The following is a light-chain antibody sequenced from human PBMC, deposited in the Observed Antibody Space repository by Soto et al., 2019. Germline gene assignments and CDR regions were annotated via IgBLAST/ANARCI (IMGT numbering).Light chain of an antibody. CDR2: GAS. Sequence: ERVMTQSPATLSVSPRERATLSCRASQSVGTNLAWYQQKPGQAPRLLIYGASTRATGLPARFSGSGSGTEFTLTISSLQSEDFAIYYCQKYNAWPITFGGGTKVEIK. CDR1: QSVGTN. V-gene: IGKV3-15*01. J-gene: IGKJ4*01. CDR3: QKYNAWPIT.